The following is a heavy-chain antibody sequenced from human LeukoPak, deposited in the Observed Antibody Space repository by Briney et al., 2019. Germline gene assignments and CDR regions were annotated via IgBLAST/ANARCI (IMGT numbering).Heavy chain of an antibody. CDR2: IYHSGST. V-gene: IGHV4-39*07. Sequence: LSETLSLTCTVSGGSISSSSYYWGWIRQPPGKGLEWIGSIYHSGSTYYNPSLKSRVTISVDTSKNQFSLKLSSVTAADTAVYYCARVLRVAAGSDYWGQGTLVTVSS. D-gene: IGHD6-13*01. J-gene: IGHJ4*02. CDR3: ARVLRVAAGSDY. CDR1: GGSISSSSYY.